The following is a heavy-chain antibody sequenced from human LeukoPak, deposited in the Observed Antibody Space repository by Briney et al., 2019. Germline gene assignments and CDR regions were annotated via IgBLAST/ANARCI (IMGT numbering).Heavy chain of an antibody. CDR1: GFTFSSYA. CDR2: ISYDGSNK. J-gene: IGHJ4*02. D-gene: IGHD6-13*01. V-gene: IGHV3-30-3*01. CDR3: ARDGSIAGIAAVFDY. Sequence: PGGSLRLSCAASGFTFSSYAMHWVRQAPGKGLEWVAVISYDGSNKYYADSVKGRFTISRDNSKNTLYLQMNSLGAEDTAVYYCARDGSIAGIAAVFDYWGQGTLVTVSS.